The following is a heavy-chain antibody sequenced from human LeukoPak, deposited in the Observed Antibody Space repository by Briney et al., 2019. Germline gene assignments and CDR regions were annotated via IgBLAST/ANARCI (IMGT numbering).Heavy chain of an antibody. CDR3: AKDSGYYHYYYYMDV. CDR1: GYTFTGYY. V-gene: IGHV1-2*02. Sequence: ASVKVSCKASGYTFTGYYMHWVRQAPGQGLEWMGWINPNSGGTNYAQKFQGRVTMTRDTSISTAYMELSRLRSDDTAVYYCAKDSGYYHYYYYMDVWGKGTTVTISS. CDR2: INPNSGGT. J-gene: IGHJ6*03. D-gene: IGHD3-22*01.